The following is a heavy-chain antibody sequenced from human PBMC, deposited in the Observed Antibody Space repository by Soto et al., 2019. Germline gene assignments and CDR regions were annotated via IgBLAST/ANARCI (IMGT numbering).Heavy chain of an antibody. J-gene: IGHJ6*03. CDR1: GGSFSGYY. CDR2: INHSGST. Sequence: SETLSLTCAVYGGSFSGYYWSWIRQPPGKGLEWIGEINHSGSTNYNPSLKSRVTISVDTSKNQFSLKLSSVTAADTAVYYCARGRYYYGSGSSPYYMDVWGKGTTVTVSS. V-gene: IGHV4-34*01. CDR3: ARGRYYYGSGSSPYYMDV. D-gene: IGHD3-10*01.